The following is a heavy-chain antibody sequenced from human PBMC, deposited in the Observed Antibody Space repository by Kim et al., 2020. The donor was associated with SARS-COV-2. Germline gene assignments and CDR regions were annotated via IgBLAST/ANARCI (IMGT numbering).Heavy chain of an antibody. Sequence: SETLFLTCTVSGDSISTYYWTWIRQPPGKGLEWIGYISYSGSTNYNPSLKSRVTISVDTPKNQFSLRLSSVTAADTAVYYCARQRYSSFHDWVQGTLVTV. CDR2: ISYSGST. J-gene: IGHJ4*02. CDR3: ARQRYSSFHD. CDR1: GDSISTYY. V-gene: IGHV4-59*08. D-gene: IGHD6-6*01.